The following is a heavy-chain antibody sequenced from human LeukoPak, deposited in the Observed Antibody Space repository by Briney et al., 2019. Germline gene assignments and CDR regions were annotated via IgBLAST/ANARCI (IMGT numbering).Heavy chain of an antibody. CDR2: INHSGST. D-gene: IGHD2-2*01. V-gene: IGHV4-34*01. CDR3: ARVPSRRGYCSSTSCRIPYYYYYMDV. CDR1: GGSFSGYY. Sequence: PSETLSLSCAVYGGSFSGYYWSWIRQPPGKGLEWSGEINHSGSTNYNPSLKSRVTISVHTSKTQFSLKLSSVTAADTAVYYCARVPSRRGYCSSTSCRIPYYYYYMDVWGKGTMVTVSS. J-gene: IGHJ6*03.